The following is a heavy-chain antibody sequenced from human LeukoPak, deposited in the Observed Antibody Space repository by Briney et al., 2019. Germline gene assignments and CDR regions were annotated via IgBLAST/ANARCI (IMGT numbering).Heavy chain of an antibody. D-gene: IGHD3-16*01. Sequence: GGSLRLSCAASGFTFSSYAMHWVRQAPGKGLEWVAVISYDGSNKYYADSVKGRFTISRDNSKNTLYLQMNSLRAEDTAVYCCASPWGDAFDIWGQGTMVTVSS. CDR1: GFTFSSYA. CDR3: ASPWGDAFDI. V-gene: IGHV3-30-3*01. J-gene: IGHJ3*02. CDR2: ISYDGSNK.